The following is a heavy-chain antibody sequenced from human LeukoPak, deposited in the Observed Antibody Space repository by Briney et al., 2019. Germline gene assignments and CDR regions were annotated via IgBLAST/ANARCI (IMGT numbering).Heavy chain of an antibody. D-gene: IGHD3-22*01. J-gene: IGHJ4*02. Sequence: PGGSLRLSCAASGFTFGDYAMHWVRQAPGKGLEWVSGISWNSGSIGYADSVKGRFTISRDNAKNSLYLQMNSLRAEDTALYYCAKEGYYYDSSGYYKNFDYWGQGTLVTVSS. CDR3: AKEGYYYDSSGYYKNFDY. CDR2: ISWNSGSI. CDR1: GFTFGDYA. V-gene: IGHV3-9*01.